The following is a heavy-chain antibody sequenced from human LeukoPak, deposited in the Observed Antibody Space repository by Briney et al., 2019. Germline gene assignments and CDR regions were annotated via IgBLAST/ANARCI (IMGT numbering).Heavy chain of an antibody. CDR2: IYYSGST. Sequence: ETLSLTCAVSGASITIPDYYWGWIRQPPGKGLEWIGSIYYSGSTYYNPSLKSRVTISVDTSKNQFSLKLSSVTAADTAVYYCARHPESSSFYYWGQGTLVTVSS. J-gene: IGHJ4*02. D-gene: IGHD6-6*01. CDR1: GASITIPDYY. V-gene: IGHV4-39*01. CDR3: ARHPESSSFYY.